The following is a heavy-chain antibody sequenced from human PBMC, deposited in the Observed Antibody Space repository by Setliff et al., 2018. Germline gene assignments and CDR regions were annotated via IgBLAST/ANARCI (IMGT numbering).Heavy chain of an antibody. CDR3: SRSKVEAAMGKHNWFDP. CDR2: MNPNSSNT. D-gene: IGHD5-18*01. V-gene: IGHV1-8*02. J-gene: IGHJ5*02. CDR1: GYTFTNYD. Sequence: ASVKVSCKTSGYTFTNYDINWVRQATGQGLEWMGWMNPNSSNTGYAQNFQGRVAMTRNTSISTAYMELNSLTSEDTAVYYCSRSKVEAAMGKHNWFDPWGQGTLVTVSS.